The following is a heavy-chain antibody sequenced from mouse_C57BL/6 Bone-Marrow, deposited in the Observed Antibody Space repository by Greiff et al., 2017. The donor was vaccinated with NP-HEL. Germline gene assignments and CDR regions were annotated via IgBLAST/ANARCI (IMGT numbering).Heavy chain of an antibody. CDR3: ARHGTTVVATYLDY. Sequence: EVQLQESGGDLVKPGGSLKLSCAASGFTFSSYGMSWVRQTPDKRLEWVATISSGGSYTYYPDSVKGRFTITRDNAKNTLYLQMSSLKSEDTAMYYCARHGTTVVATYLDYWGQGTTLTVSS. D-gene: IGHD1-1*01. CDR1: GFTFSSYG. CDR2: ISSGGSYT. V-gene: IGHV5-6*01. J-gene: IGHJ2*01.